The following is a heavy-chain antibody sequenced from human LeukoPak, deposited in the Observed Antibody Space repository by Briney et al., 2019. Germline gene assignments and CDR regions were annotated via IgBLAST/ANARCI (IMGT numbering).Heavy chain of an antibody. D-gene: IGHD3-3*01. J-gene: IGHJ6*02. CDR1: GYTFTSYY. Sequence: ASVKVSCKASGYTFTSYYMHWVRQAPGQGLEWMGIINPSGGSTSYAQKFQGRVTMTRDTSTSTVYMGLSSLRSEDTAVYYCAREPDGPKYYDFWSDYYYYGMDVWGQGTTVTVSS. V-gene: IGHV1-46*01. CDR2: INPSGGST. CDR3: AREPDGPKYYDFWSDYYYYGMDV.